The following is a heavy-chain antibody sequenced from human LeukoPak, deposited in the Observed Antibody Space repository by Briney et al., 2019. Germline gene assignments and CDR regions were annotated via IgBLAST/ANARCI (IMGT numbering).Heavy chain of an antibody. D-gene: IGHD5-24*01. V-gene: IGHV3-30*03. CDR1: GFTFSSYG. Sequence: GGSLRLSCAASGFTFSSYGMHWVRQAPGKGLEWVAVMSYDGRNKYYADSVKGRFTISRDTSKNTLYLQMNSLRAEDTAVYYCASEDGHNPNLGFDYRGQGTLVTVSS. J-gene: IGHJ4*02. CDR3: ASEDGHNPNLGFDY. CDR2: MSYDGRNK.